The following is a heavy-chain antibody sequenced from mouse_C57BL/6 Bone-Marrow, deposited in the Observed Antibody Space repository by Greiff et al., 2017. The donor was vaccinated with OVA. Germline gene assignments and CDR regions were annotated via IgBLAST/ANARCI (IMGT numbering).Heavy chain of an antibody. CDR3: VFYAMDY. J-gene: IGHJ4*01. Sequence: QVQLKQSGPELVKPGASVKISCKASGYAFSSSWMNWVKQRPGKGLEWIGRIYPGDGDTNYNGKFKGKATLTADKSSSPAYMHLSSLTSEDSAVYFCVFYAMDYWGQGTSVTVSS. CDR1: GYAFSSSW. CDR2: IYPGDGDT. V-gene: IGHV1-82*01.